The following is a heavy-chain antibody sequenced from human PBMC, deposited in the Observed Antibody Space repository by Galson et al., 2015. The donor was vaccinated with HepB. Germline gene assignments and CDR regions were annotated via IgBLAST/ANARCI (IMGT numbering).Heavy chain of an antibody. CDR1: GYSFTTYW. V-gene: IGHV5-51*01. CDR2: IYPEDSDT. D-gene: IGHD6-13*01. J-gene: IGHJ6*03. Sequence: QSGAEVKKPGESLKISCKGSGYSFTTYWIGWVRQMPGKGLEWMGVIYPEDSDTRYSPSFQGQVTISADKSISTAYLQWSSLKASDSAMYYCARQPGGYGSSWSGRQYYYYMDVWGKGTTVTVSS. CDR3: ARQPGGYGSSWSGRQYYYYMDV.